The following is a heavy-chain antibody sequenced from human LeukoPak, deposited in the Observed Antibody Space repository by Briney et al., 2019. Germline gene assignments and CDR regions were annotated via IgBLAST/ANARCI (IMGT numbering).Heavy chain of an antibody. J-gene: IGHJ4*02. Sequence: PSETLSLTCTVSGGSVSSGSYYWSWIRQPPGKGLEWIGYIYYSGSTNYNPSLKSRVTLSVDTSKNQFSLKLSSVTAADTAVHYSAREPVPPLYYFDYWGQGTLVTVSS. V-gene: IGHV4-61*01. CDR1: GGSVSSGSYY. D-gene: IGHD1-14*01. CDR2: IYYSGST. CDR3: AREPVPPLYYFDY.